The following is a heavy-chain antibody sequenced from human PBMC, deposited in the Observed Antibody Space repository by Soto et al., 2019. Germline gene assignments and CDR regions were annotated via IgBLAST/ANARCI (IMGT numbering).Heavy chain of an antibody. CDR3: ALAAVAG. D-gene: IGHD6-19*01. V-gene: IGHV3-30*03. CDR1: GFPFSSYG. J-gene: IGHJ4*02. CDR2: ISYDGSNK. Sequence: SLRLSCAASGFPFSSYGMHWVRQAPGKGLEWVAVISYDGSNKYYADSVKGRFTISRDNSKNTLYLQMNSLRAEDTAVYYCALAAVAGWGQGTLVTVSS.